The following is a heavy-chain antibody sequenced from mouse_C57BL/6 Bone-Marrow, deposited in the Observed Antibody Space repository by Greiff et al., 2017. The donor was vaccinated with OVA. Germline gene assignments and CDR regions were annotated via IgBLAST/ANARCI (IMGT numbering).Heavy chain of an antibody. CDR2: IYPGTGDS. CDR3: ARGYYGSSPWFAY. J-gene: IGHJ3*01. V-gene: IGHV1-12*01. Sequence: QVQLQQSGAELVRPGASVKMSCKASGYTFTSYNMHWVKQTPRQGLEWIGAIYPGTGDSSSNQKFKGKATLTVDKSSSTAYMQLSSLTSEDSAVYFCARGYYGSSPWFAYWGQGTLVTVSA. D-gene: IGHD1-1*01. CDR1: GYTFTSYN.